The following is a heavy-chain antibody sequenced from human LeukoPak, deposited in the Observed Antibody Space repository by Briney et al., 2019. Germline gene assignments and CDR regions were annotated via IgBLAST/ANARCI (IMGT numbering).Heavy chain of an antibody. J-gene: IGHJ4*02. CDR2: IYYSGST. V-gene: IGHV4-39*07. CDR3: ARVTYYDSSGYPKDYFDY. Sequence: SETLSLTCTVSGGSISSSSYYWGWIRQPPGKGLEWIGSIYYSGSTYYNPSLKSRVTISVDTSKNQFSLKLSSVTAADTAVYYCARVTYYDSSGYPKDYFDYWGQGTLVTVSS. CDR1: GGSISSSSYY. D-gene: IGHD3-22*01.